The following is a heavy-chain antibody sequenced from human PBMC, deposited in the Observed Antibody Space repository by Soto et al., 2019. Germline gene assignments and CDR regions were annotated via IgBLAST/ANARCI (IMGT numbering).Heavy chain of an antibody. D-gene: IGHD6-13*01. CDR2: INPNSAGT. CDR1: GERFTGYY. CDR3: ARSSVNPDPLYQGITAAGDYYYGMDV. Sequence: ASVKVSCKDSGERFTGYYMHWVRQAHGQGPKWMRWINPNSAGTNYAKKFKGWVTMTRDTSISTAYMELSGLGSDDTAVYYCARSSVNPDPLYQGITAAGDYYYGMDVWGKGTTVTVS. V-gene: IGHV1-2*04. J-gene: IGHJ6*04.